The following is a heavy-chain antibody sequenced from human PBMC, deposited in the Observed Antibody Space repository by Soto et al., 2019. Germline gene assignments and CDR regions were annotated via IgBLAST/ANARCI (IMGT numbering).Heavy chain of an antibody. CDR2: VKDGGST. J-gene: IGHJ4*02. Sequence: QVQLQQWGAGLLKPSETLSLTCTVNGGSLTGYYWSWIRQPPGKGLEWIGEVKDGGSTNYSPSLRVRVSISADTSKNHFSLRLNSVPAADTAVSFCARGQEGIVATHWDQGALVTVSS. D-gene: IGHD5-12*01. CDR3: ARGQEGIVATH. V-gene: IGHV4-34*01. CDR1: GGSLTGYY.